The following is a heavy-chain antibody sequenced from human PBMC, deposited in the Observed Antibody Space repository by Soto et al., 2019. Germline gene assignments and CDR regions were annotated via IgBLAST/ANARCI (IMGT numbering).Heavy chain of an antibody. D-gene: IGHD6-13*01. CDR2: IYWNDDK. J-gene: IGHJ5*02. CDR3: AHRSSSWYGYWFDP. V-gene: IGHV2-5*01. Sequence: SGPTLVNPTQTITLTCTFSGSSLSPSGVGVGWIRQPPGKALEWLALIYWNDDKRYSPSLNSRLTTTKDTSKNQVVLTMSNMDPVDTATYYCAHRSSSWYGYWFDPWGQGTLVTVSS. CDR1: GSSLSPSGVG.